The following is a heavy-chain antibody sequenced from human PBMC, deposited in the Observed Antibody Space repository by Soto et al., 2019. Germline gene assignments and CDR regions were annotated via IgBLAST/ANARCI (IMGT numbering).Heavy chain of an antibody. J-gene: IGHJ5*02. CDR1: GGAILDSTYY. Sequence: QLLLQESGPGLVKPSETLSLTCTVSGGAILDSTYYWAWIRQPPGKGLEWIGTIFYSGGTFYTPSLXXXVXXSVDTSKNQFSLKLTSVTAADTAVYFCARQATGYYYGWFDPWGQGTLVTVSS. CDR3: ARQATGYYYGWFDP. V-gene: IGHV4-39*01. D-gene: IGHD3-22*01. CDR2: IFYSGGT.